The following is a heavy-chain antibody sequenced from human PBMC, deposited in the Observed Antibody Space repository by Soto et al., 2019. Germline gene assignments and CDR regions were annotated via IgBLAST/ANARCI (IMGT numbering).Heavy chain of an antibody. Sequence: QVQLVQSGAEVKKSGASVKVSCKASGYTFISYAMYWVRQAPGQGLEWMGIISPRDGSTSYALSFQGRVSMTRDTSTSTMYMELSNLRSEDTAVYYCARGGGPLDYWGQGTLVTVSS. J-gene: IGHJ4*02. V-gene: IGHV1-46*01. CDR2: ISPRDGST. CDR1: GYTFISYA. CDR3: ARGGGPLDY.